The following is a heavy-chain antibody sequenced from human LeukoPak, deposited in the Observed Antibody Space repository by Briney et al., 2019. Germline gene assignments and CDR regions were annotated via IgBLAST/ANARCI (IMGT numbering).Heavy chain of an antibody. D-gene: IGHD2-15*01. Sequence: GGSLRLSCAASGFTFSSYAMSWVRQAPGKGLEWVSAISGSGGSTYYADSVKGRFTISRDNSKNTLYLQMNSLRAEDTAVYYCAKDVIIQVVAATFDTWGQGTLVTVSS. CDR2: ISGSGGST. CDR1: GFTFSSYA. CDR3: AKDVIIQVVAATFDT. V-gene: IGHV3-23*01. J-gene: IGHJ5*02.